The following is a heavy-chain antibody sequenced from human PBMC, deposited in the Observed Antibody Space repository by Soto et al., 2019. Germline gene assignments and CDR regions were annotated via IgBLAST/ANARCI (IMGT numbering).Heavy chain of an antibody. CDR3: ARDHDYGDYGYYYGMDV. V-gene: IGHV3-21*01. CDR1: GFTFSSYS. CDR2: ISSSSSYI. D-gene: IGHD4-17*01. J-gene: IGHJ6*02. Sequence: GGSLRLSCAASGFTFSSYSMNWVRQATGKGLEWVSSISSSSSYIYYADSVKGRFTISRDNAKNSLYLQMNSLRAEDTAVYYCARDHDYGDYGYYYGMDVWGQGTTVTVSS.